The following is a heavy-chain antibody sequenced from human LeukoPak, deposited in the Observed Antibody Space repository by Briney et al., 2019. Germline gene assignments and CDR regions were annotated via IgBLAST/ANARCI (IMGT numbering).Heavy chain of an antibody. D-gene: IGHD6-13*01. Sequence: SEPLSLTCTVSGGAISGYYWSWIRQPPGKGLEWIGYISYSGNTNYNPSLKSRVTISVDTSKNQFSLKLRYVTDADTAVYHCARGGSSSWRIGYYFDFWGQGALVTVSS. J-gene: IGHJ4*02. CDR2: ISYSGNT. V-gene: IGHV4-59*01. CDR1: GGAISGYY. CDR3: ARGGSSSWRIGYYFDF.